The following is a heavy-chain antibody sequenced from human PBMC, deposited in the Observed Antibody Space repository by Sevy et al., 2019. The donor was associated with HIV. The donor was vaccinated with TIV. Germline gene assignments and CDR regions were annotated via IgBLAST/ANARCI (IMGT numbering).Heavy chain of an antibody. D-gene: IGHD3-3*01. CDR1: GYTFTSYD. J-gene: IGHJ4*02. CDR2: MNPNSGNT. CDR3: AGGTIFGVVPHDY. V-gene: IGHV1-8*01. Sequence: ASVKVSCKASGYTFTSYDINWVRQATGQGLEGMGWMNPNSGNTGYAQKFQGRVTMTRNTSISTAYMELSSLRSEDTAVYYCAGGTIFGVVPHDYWGQGTLVTVSS.